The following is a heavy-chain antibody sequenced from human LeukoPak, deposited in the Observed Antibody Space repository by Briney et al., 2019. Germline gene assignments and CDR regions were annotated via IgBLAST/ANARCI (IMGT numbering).Heavy chain of an antibody. J-gene: IGHJ3*01. CDR1: GYTFTSYA. CDR2: ISAYSAYT. V-gene: IGHV1-18*01. Sequence: ASVKVSCKASGYTFTSYAITWVRQAPRQGLEWMGWISAYSAYTNYAQKVQVRVTMTTDTSTSTAYMELSRLRFEDTAVYYCARQGYTNNLGGYFGDKDDGFDLWGQGTMVTVSS. CDR3: ARQGYTNNLGGYFGDKDDGFDL. D-gene: IGHD3-9*01.